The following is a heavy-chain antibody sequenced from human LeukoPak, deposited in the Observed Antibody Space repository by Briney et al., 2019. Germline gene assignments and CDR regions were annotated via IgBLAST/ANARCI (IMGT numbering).Heavy chain of an antibody. CDR2: IIPIFGTA. V-gene: IGHV1-69*13. CDR3: AREGQYSSGWYRADRFDY. Sequence: SVKASCKASGGTFSNYAISWVRQAPGQGLEWMGGIIPIFGTANYAQKFQGRVTITADESTSAAYMELSSLRSDDTAVYYCAREGQYSSGWYRADRFDYWGQGTLVTVSS. CDR1: GGTFSNYA. D-gene: IGHD6-19*01. J-gene: IGHJ4*02.